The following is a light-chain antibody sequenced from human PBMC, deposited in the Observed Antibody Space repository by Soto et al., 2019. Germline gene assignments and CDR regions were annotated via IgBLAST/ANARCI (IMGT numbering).Light chain of an antibody. CDR1: QSVNRNL. V-gene: IGKV3-20*01. Sequence: ETVLTQSPGTVSLSPGERATLSCRTSQSVNRNLLAWYQQKPGQAPRLIIYGVFNRATGIPDRFSGSGSGTYFTLTISGLEPEDSAVYSYQHYDGSPRTFGQGTKLEIK. CDR3: QHYDGSPRT. J-gene: IGKJ2*01. CDR2: GVF.